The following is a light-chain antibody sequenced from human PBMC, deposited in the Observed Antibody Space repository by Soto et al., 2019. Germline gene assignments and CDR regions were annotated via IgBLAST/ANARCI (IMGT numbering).Light chain of an antibody. CDR3: QHFCTWPLET. Sequence: TQSSATLSVSQGERATLSCRASQTVSSKLAWYQQKGGQAPRLLIYGAYTRATGVPARFSGSGSGTEFTLTISSLQSEDFAVYYCQHFCTWPLETFAQGTKVDIK. J-gene: IGKJ1*01. CDR1: QTVSSK. CDR2: GAY. V-gene: IGKV3-15*01.